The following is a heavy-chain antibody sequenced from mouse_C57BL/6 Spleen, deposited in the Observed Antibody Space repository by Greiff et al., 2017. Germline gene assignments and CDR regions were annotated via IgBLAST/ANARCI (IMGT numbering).Heavy chain of an antibody. CDR3: AGGTGPYFDY. CDR2: IDPSDSYT. Sequence: VQLQQPGAELVMPGASVKLSCKASGYTFTSYWMHWVKQRPGQGLEWIGEIDPSDSYTNYNQKFKGKSTLTVDKSSSTAYMQRSSLTSEDSAVYYSAGGTGPYFDYWGQGTTLTVSS. D-gene: IGHD4-1*01. V-gene: IGHV1-69*01. CDR1: GYTFTSYW. J-gene: IGHJ2*01.